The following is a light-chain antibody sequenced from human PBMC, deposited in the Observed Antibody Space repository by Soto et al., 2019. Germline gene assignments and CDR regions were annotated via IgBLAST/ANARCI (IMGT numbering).Light chain of an antibody. V-gene: IGKV4-1*01. CDR3: QQYNDWPT. Sequence: DIVMTQSPDSLAVSLGERATINCKSSQSVLYSSNNKNYLAWYQQKPGQPPKLLIYWASTREAGVPDRFSGSGSGTEFTLTISSLRSEDFAIYFCQQYNDWPTFGPGTKVDI. J-gene: IGKJ3*01. CDR2: WAS. CDR1: QSVLYSSNNKNY.